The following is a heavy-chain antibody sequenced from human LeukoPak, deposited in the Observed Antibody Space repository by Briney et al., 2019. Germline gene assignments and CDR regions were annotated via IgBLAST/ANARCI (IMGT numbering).Heavy chain of an antibody. CDR1: GFTFSSYS. CDR3: ARGDGYFDWLPALHFDY. CDR2: ISSSSSTI. D-gene: IGHD3-9*01. Sequence: SGGSLRLSCAASGFTFSSYSMNWVRQAPGKGLEWVSYISSSSSTIYYADSVKGRFTISRDNTKNSLCLQMNSLRAEDTAVYYCARGDGYFDWLPALHFDYWGQGTLVTVSS. J-gene: IGHJ4*02. V-gene: IGHV3-48*01.